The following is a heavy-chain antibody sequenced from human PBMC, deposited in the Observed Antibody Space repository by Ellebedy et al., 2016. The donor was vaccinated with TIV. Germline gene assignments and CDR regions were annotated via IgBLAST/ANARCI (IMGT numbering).Heavy chain of an antibody. D-gene: IGHD2-21*01. Sequence: GESLKISCAASGFTFSSYWMHWVRQLPGKGLVWVSRVSSDGSYTSYADSVKGRFTISRDNAKNTVYLQMNSLSADDTTVYYCARGDSTYMDVWGKGTTVTVS. CDR3: ARGDSTYMDV. J-gene: IGHJ6*03. V-gene: IGHV3-74*01. CDR2: VSSDGSYT. CDR1: GFTFSSYW.